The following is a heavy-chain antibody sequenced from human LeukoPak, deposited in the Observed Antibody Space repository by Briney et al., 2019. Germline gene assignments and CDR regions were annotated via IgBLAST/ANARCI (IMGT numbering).Heavy chain of an antibody. CDR1: GYSISSGYY. Sequence: SETLSLTCAVSGYSISSGYYWGWIRQPPGKGLEWIGSIYHSGSTNYNPSLKSRVTISVDTSKNQFSLKLSSVTAADTAVYYCARGIAAAGSDYYYYYMDVWGKGTTVTVSS. CDR3: ARGIAAAGSDYYYYYMDV. V-gene: IGHV4-38-2*01. J-gene: IGHJ6*03. D-gene: IGHD6-13*01. CDR2: IYHSGST.